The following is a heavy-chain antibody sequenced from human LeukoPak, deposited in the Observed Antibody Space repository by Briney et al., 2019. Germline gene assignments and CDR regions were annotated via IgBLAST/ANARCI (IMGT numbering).Heavy chain of an antibody. CDR2: IYYSGST. V-gene: IGHV4-30-4*01. J-gene: IGHJ5*01. CDR1: SGSISNGDYY. CDR3: ARDFGHIVPRFDS. D-gene: IGHD5-12*01. Sequence: SQTLSLTCTVSSGSISNGDYYWSCIRQPPGKGLEWIGYIYYSGSTYYNPSLKSRVTISLDTSKNQFSLKMNSVTAADTAVYYCARDFGHIVPRFDSWSQGTLVTVSS.